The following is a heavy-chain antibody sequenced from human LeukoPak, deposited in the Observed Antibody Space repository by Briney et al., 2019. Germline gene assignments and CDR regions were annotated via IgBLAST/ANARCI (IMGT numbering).Heavy chain of an antibody. Sequence: GVLRLSCAASGFTVSSNYMSWVRQAPGKGLEWVSVIYSGGSTYYADSVKGRFTISRDNSKNTLYLQMNSLRAEDTAVYYCAKGASCSSTSCPTTYYMDVWGKGTTVTVSS. CDR2: IYSGGST. CDR3: AKGASCSSTSCPTTYYMDV. V-gene: IGHV3-53*01. CDR1: GFTVSSNY. D-gene: IGHD2-2*01. J-gene: IGHJ6*03.